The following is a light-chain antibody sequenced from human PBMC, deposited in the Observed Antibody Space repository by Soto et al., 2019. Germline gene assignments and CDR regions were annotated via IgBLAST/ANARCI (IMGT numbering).Light chain of an antibody. V-gene: IGKV3-11*01. CDR2: DAS. CDR3: QQRSIWPPL. J-gene: IGKJ3*01. Sequence: EIVLTQSPATLSLSPGERVTRSCRASQSVSTYLAWYQQKPVQAPRLLIYDASNREPGIPARFSGSGSGTDFTLTITSLEPDDFAVYYCQQRSIWPPLFGPGTKVDIK. CDR1: QSVSTY.